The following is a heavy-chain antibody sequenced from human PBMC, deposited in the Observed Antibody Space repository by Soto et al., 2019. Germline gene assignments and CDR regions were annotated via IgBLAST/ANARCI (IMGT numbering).Heavy chain of an antibody. J-gene: IGHJ6*02. CDR1: GDSVASNRAA. CDR2: TYYRSKWYN. Sequence: PSQTLSLTCAISGDSVASNRAAWTWIRRSPSRGLEWLGRTYYRSKWYNDYAVSVKSRITINPDTSRNQFSLQLSSVTPEDTAVYYCARDLGVFAIWGQRTTVIVSS. CDR3: ARDLGVFAI. V-gene: IGHV6-1*01. D-gene: IGHD2-8*02.